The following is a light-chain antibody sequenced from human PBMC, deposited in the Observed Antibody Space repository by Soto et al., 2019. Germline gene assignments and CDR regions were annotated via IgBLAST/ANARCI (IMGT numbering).Light chain of an antibody. Sequence: VLTQSPGTLSLSPGERATLSCGASQYISTKYVAWYQQIHGQTPRLLMYGASSRATGIPDRFSGSGSGTDCTITISRLESEDGAVYYCQQRGSSTWMFGQGTKVDNK. CDR2: GAS. J-gene: IGKJ1*01. CDR1: QYISTKY. CDR3: QQRGSSTWM. V-gene: IGKV3-20*01.